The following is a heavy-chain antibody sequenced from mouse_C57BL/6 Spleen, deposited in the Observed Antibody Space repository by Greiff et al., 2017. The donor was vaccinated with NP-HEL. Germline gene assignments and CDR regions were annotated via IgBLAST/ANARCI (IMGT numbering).Heavy chain of an antibody. CDR1: GYTFTSYW. CDR2: IDPSDSET. V-gene: IGHV1-52*01. D-gene: IGHD1-1*01. J-gene: IGHJ1*03. CDR3: ARMRYYGSSPWYFDV. Sequence: VQLQQPGAELVRPGSSVKLSCKASGYTFTSYWMHWVKQRPIQGLEWIGNIDPSDSETHYNQKFKDKATLTVDKSSSTAYMQLSSLTSEDSAVYYCARMRYYGSSPWYFDVWGTGTTVTVSS.